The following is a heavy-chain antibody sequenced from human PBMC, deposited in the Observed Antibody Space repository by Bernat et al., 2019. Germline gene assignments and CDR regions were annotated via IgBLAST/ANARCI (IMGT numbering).Heavy chain of an antibody. CDR2: FDPEDGET. CDR3: ATGYLDRSLFDY. D-gene: IGHD1-14*01. V-gene: IGHV1-24*01. J-gene: IGHJ4*02. CDR1: GYTLTELT. Sequence: QVQLVTAGAEVKKPGASGKVSCKGFGYTLTELTKHWVRQAPGKGLEWMGGFDPEDGETIYEQKFQGRVTMTEDTSTDTAYMELSSLRSEDTAVYYCATGYLDRSLFDYWGQGTLVTVSS.